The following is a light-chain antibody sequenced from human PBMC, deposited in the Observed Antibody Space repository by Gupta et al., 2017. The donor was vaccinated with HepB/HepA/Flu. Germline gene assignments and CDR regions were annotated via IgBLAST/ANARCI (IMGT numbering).Light chain of an antibody. CDR3: QQRSNGPNT. CDR2: DAS. Sequence: IVLTQSPATLSFSPGERATLSCRPSQSVSSYLAWYQQKTGQAPRLLINDASNRATGSPARFSGRGSGTDITLTISSLEPEDIAVNYCQQRSNGPNTFGGGTKLEIK. J-gene: IGKJ4*01. CDR1: QSVSSY. V-gene: IGKV3-11*01.